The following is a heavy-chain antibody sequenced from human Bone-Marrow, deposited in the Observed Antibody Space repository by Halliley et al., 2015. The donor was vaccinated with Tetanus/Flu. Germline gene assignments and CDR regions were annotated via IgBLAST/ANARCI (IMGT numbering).Heavy chain of an antibody. J-gene: IGHJ4*02. CDR3: ARTAGGGPRGLLAYLDY. V-gene: IGHV3-48*03. Sequence: SLRLSCVASGFTVSSYVMTWVRQAPGKGLEWVSSINWSGGSTDYADSVKGRFSISRDNSKNSLYLQMNSLRADDTALYYCARTAGGGPRGLLAYLDYWGQGTLVTVSS. CDR1: GFTVSSYV. CDR2: INWSGGST. D-gene: IGHD3-16*01.